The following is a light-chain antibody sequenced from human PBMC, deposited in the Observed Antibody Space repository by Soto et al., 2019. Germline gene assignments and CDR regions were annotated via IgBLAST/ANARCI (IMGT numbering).Light chain of an antibody. CDR1: QSISSSY. Sequence: EIVLTQSPGTLSLSPGERATLSCRASQSISSSYLAWYQQKPGQAPRLLIYGACSRATRIPDRFSGSGSGTDFTLTISRLEPEDFAVYYCQQYGSSPGTFGQGTKLEIK. V-gene: IGKV3-20*01. CDR3: QQYGSSPGT. J-gene: IGKJ2*01. CDR2: GAC.